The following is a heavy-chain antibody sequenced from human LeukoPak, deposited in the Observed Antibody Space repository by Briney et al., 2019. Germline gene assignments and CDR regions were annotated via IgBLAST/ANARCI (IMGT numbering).Heavy chain of an antibody. V-gene: IGHV1-69*13. CDR2: IIPIFGTA. J-gene: IGHJ4*02. CDR1: GGTFSSYA. D-gene: IGHD5-24*01. CDR3: AREGGDGYNQHFDY. Sequence: GASVKVSCKASGGTFSSYAISWVRQAPGQGLEWMGGIIPIFGTANYAQKFQGRDTITADESTSTAYMELSSLRSEDTAVYYCAREGGDGYNQHFDYWGQGTLVTVSS.